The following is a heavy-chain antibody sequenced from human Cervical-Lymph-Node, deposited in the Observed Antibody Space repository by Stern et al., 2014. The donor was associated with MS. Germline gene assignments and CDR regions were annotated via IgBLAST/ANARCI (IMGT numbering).Heavy chain of an antibody. CDR1: GGSVSSTNW. D-gene: IGHD2/OR15-2a*01. CDR2: IYHSGAS. CDR3: ARERQQYCNSEGCSYWYFDL. J-gene: IGHJ2*01. Sequence: QLQLQESGPGLVKPSGTLSLTCAVSGGSVSSTNWWSWVRQSPGKGLEWIGNIYHSGASNYRPSLRIRVSISQANPKTPLPRHLTSVTAADTAVYYCARERQQYCNSEGCSYWYFDLWGRGTLVTVSS. V-gene: IGHV4-4*02.